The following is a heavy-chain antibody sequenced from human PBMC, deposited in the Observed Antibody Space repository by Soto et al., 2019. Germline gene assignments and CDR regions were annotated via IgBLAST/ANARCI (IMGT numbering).Heavy chain of an antibody. V-gene: IGHV4-39*01. CDR2: IYYSGST. CDR1: GGSISSSSYY. J-gene: IGHJ4*02. D-gene: IGHD3-22*01. CDR3: ARSKPESSSKWLLPIKPEFDY. Sequence: QLQLQESGPGLVKPSETLSLTCTVSGGSISSSSYYWGWIRQPPGKGLEWIGSIYYSGSTYYNPSLKSRVTISVDTSKNQFSLKLSSVTAADTAVYYCARSKPESSSKWLLPIKPEFDYWGQGTLVTVSS.